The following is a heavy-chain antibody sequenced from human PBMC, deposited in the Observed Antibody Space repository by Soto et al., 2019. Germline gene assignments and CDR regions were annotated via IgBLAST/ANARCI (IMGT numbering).Heavy chain of an antibody. Sequence: GGSLRLSCASSGFTFSPYGMHLVRQAPGKGLEWVSFISHDGSDTYYADSVKGRFTISRDNSKNTLYLQMNSLRAEDTAVYYCGRDRSMIVVVPGYWGQGTLVTVSS. CDR2: ISHDGSDT. J-gene: IGHJ4*02. D-gene: IGHD3-22*01. V-gene: IGHV3-30-3*01. CDR3: GRDRSMIVVVPGY. CDR1: GFTFSPYG.